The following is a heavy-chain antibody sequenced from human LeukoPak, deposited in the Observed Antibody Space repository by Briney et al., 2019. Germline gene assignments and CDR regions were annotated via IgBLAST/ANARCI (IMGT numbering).Heavy chain of an antibody. J-gene: IGHJ3*02. CDR1: GFTFTDYY. V-gene: IGHV3-11*01. CDR3: ASFLTTSPQGEGADAFDI. Sequence: GGSLRLSCAASGFTFTDYYMSWIRQAPGEGLECGSYISTSGSAIYYADSVKGRFTISRDNAQTSLYLKMNSLRAEDTAVYYCASFLTTSPQGEGADAFDIWGQGTMVTVSS. D-gene: IGHD4-17*01. CDR2: ISTSGSAI.